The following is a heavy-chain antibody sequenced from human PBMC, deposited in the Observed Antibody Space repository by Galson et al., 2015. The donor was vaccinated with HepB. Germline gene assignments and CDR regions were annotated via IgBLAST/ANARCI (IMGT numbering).Heavy chain of an antibody. D-gene: IGHD3-3*01. V-gene: IGHV3-15*07. J-gene: IGHJ4*02. CDR1: GFTFSNAW. Sequence: SLRLSCAGSGFTFSNAWMNWVRQAPGKGLEWVGRIEGKVDGGTTDYAAPVKGRFTISRDDSKNTVYLQMNSLKTEDTAVYYCATGGYYLDYWGQGTLATVSS. CDR3: ATGGYYLDY. CDR2: IEGKVDGGTT.